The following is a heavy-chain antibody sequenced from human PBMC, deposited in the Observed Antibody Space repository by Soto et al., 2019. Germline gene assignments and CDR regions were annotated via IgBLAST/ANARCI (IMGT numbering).Heavy chain of an antibody. CDR2: ISYSGST. Sequence: SETLSLTCTGSCGSISSSTYYWAWIRQPPGKGLAWIGSISYSGSTYYNPSLKSRVTISVDTSKNQFSLKLSSVTAADTAVYYCARPRDDYNYYYFDYWGQGTLVTVSS. CDR3: ARPRDDYNYYYFDY. CDR1: CGSISSSTYY. V-gene: IGHV4-39*01. J-gene: IGHJ4*02. D-gene: IGHD4-4*01.